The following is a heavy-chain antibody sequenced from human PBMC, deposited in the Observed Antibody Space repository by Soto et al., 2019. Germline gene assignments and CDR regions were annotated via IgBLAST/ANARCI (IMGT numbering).Heavy chain of an antibody. Sequence: EVQLLESGGGLVQPGGSLRLSCAASGFTFSAYAMSWVRQAPGKGLQWVSAISGGGGDTYYADSVKGRFTISRDNSKNTLYLQMNSLRAEDTAVYYCARGLAPSRRDAFDIWGQGTMVTVSS. CDR2: ISGGGGDT. V-gene: IGHV3-23*01. J-gene: IGHJ3*02. CDR1: GFTFSAYA. CDR3: ARGLAPSRRDAFDI.